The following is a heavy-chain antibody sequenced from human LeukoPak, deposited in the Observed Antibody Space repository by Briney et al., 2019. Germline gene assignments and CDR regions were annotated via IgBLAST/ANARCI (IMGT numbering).Heavy chain of an antibody. CDR2: INHSGST. J-gene: IGHJ5*02. CDR3: AAPGSGSYGDGFSFDP. CDR1: GGSFSGYY. V-gene: IGHV4-34*01. D-gene: IGHD1-26*01. Sequence: PSETLSLTCAVYGGSFSGYYWSWIRQPPGKGLEWIGEINHSGSTNYNPSLKSRVTISVDTSKNQFSLKLSSVTAADTAVYYCAAPGSGSYGDGFSFDPWGQGTLVTVSS.